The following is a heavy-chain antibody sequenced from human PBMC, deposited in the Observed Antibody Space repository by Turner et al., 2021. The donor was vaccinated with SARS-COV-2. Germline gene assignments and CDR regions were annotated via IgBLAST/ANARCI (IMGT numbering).Heavy chain of an antibody. CDR2: TSYDGSNK. V-gene: IGHV3-30*18. CDR3: AKQQGLYSNPMYYFDY. CDR1: GFTFSSYG. Sequence: QVQLVESGGGVVQPGRCLRLYCAASGFTFSSYGIHWVRQAPGKGLEWVAVTSYDGSNKYYADSVKGRFTISRDNSKNTLYLQMNSLRAEDTAVYYCAKQQGLYSNPMYYFDYWGQGTLVTVSS. D-gene: IGHD4-4*01. J-gene: IGHJ4*02.